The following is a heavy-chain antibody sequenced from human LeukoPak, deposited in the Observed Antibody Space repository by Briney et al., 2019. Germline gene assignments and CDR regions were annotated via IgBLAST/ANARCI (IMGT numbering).Heavy chain of an antibody. V-gene: IGHV1-69*04. CDR3: ARERSGYSLFDY. CDR1: GGTFSSYA. J-gene: IGHJ4*02. D-gene: IGHD3-22*01. CDR2: IIPILGIA. Sequence: SVKVSCKASGGTFSSYAISWVRQAPGQGLEWMGRIIPILGIANYAQKFQGRVTITADKSTSTAYMELSSLRSKDTAVYYCARERSGYSLFDYWGQGTLVTVSS.